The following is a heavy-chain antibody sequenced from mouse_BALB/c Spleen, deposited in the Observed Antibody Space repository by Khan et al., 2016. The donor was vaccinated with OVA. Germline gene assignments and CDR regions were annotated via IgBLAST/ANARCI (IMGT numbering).Heavy chain of an antibody. V-gene: IGHV5-9-3*01. CDR1: GFTFSTYA. J-gene: IGHJ3*01. CDR3: ARHNYGPFAY. D-gene: IGHD1-1*01. CDR2: ISSGGDNI. Sequence: EVELVESGGDLVKPGGSLKLSCSASGFTFSTYAMSWVRQTPEKRLEWVATISSGGDNIFYPDSVKGRFTMSRDKAKNTLYLQMSSLRSEDTAMYYCARHNYGPFAYWGQGTLVTVSA.